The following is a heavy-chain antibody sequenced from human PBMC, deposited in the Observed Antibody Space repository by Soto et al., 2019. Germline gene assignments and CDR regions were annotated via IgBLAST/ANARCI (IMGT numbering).Heavy chain of an antibody. Sequence: QLVESGGGLVQPGGSLRLSCAASGFTFSSYEMDWVRQAPGKGLEWVAYISSSGTILYGDSVKGRVTISRDNADNSLYLQMNSLTAEDTAVYYCTKEKSVMYSGYDAFDIWGRGTMVTVSS. V-gene: IGHV3-48*03. CDR3: TKEKSVMYSGYDAFDI. CDR2: ISSSGTI. J-gene: IGHJ3*02. D-gene: IGHD5-12*01. CDR1: GFTFSSYE.